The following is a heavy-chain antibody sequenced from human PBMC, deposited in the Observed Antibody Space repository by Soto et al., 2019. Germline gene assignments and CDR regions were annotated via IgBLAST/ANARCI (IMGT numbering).Heavy chain of an antibody. D-gene: IGHD3-22*01. J-gene: IGHJ4*02. CDR1: GYTFTGYY. Sequence: VASVKVSCKASGYTFTGYYMHWVRQAPGQGLEWMGWINPNSGGTNYAQKFQGWVTMTRDTSISTAYMELSRLRSDDTAVYYCAREANFYYYHSSGYYLSSGKLFAYWGQGTLVTVS. V-gene: IGHV1-2*04. CDR3: AREANFYYYHSSGYYLSSGKLFAY. CDR2: INPNSGGT.